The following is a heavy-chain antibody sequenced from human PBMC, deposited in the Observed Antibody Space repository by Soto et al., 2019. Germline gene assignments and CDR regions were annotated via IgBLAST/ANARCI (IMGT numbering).Heavy chain of an antibody. J-gene: IGHJ5*01. CDR2: ITNRGTHT. V-gene: IGHV3-21*06. D-gene: IGHD2-15*01. CDR1: GLSFSSYT. CDR3: TRAHEVAWFDS. Sequence: GGSLRLSCTASGLSFSSYTMNWVRQAPGKGLQWVASITNRGTHTYSADSVKGRFTISRDNDKNSLYLQMNNLRAEDTATYYCTRAHEVAWFDSWGLGTLVTVSS.